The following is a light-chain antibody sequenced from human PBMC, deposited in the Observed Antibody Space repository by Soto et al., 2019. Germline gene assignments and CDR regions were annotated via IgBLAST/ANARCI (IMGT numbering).Light chain of an antibody. CDR3: QQYGSSPPIT. CDR2: GAS. Sequence: IVLTQSPGTLSLSQGERATLSCRASQSVSRSYLAWYQQKPGQAPRLLIYGASSRATGIPDRFSGSGSGTDFTLTISRLEPEDFAVYYCQQYGSSPPITFGQGTRLEVK. J-gene: IGKJ5*01. CDR1: QSVSRSY. V-gene: IGKV3-20*01.